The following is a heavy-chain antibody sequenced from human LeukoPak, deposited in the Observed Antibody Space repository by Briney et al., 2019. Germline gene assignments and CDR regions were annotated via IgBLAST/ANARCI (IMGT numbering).Heavy chain of an antibody. J-gene: IGHJ4*02. CDR2: IIPIFRAT. CDR1: GGTFSSYG. CDR3: ARSQRAGYNVYYFDS. D-gene: IGHD5-24*01. Sequence: SVKVSCKPSGGTFSSYGVSLVRQAPGQGLEWMGGIIPIFRATNYAQRFRGRVTITTDESTSTVYMELSSLRSEDTAVYYCARSQRAGYNVYYFDSWGQGTLVTVSS. V-gene: IGHV1-69*05.